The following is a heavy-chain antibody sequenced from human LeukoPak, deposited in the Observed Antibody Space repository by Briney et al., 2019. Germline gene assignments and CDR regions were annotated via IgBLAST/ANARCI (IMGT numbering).Heavy chain of an antibody. CDR1: GGSISSYY. CDR3: ARGVKDSGSYYSD. V-gene: IGHV4-59*01. Sequence: SETLSLTCTVSGGSISSYYWSWIRQPPGKGLEWIGYIYYSGSTNYNPSLKSRVTISVDTSKNQFSLKLSSVTAADTAVYYCARGVKDSGSYYSDWGQGTLVTVSS. CDR2: IYYSGST. J-gene: IGHJ4*02. D-gene: IGHD1-26*01.